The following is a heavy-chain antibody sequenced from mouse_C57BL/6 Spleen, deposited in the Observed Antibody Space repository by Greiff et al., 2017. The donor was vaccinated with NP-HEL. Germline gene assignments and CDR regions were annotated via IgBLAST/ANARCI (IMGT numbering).Heavy chain of an antibody. Sequence: VQLKESGPELVKPGASVKMSCKASGYTFTDYNMHWVKQSHGKSLEWIGYINPNNGGTSYNQKFKGKATLTVNKSSSTAYMELRSLTSEDSAVYYCARSPNGDGGFDYWGQGTTLTVSS. CDR1: GYTFTDYN. CDR3: ARSPNGDGGFDY. D-gene: IGHD4-1*01. J-gene: IGHJ2*01. V-gene: IGHV1-22*01. CDR2: INPNNGGT.